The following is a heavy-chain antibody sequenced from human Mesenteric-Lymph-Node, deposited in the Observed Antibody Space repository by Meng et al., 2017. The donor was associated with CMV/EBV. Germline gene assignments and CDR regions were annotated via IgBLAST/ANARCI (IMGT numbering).Heavy chain of an antibody. CDR1: GYTFTSYY. CDR3: ARDTYGSGSYLFDY. V-gene: IGHV1-2*04. Sequence: KASGYTFTSYYMHWVRQAPGQGLEWMGWINPNSGGTNYAQKFQGWVTMTRDTSISTAYMELSRLRSDDTAVYYCARDTYGSGSYLFDYWGQGTLVTVSS. J-gene: IGHJ4*02. D-gene: IGHD3-10*01. CDR2: INPNSGGT.